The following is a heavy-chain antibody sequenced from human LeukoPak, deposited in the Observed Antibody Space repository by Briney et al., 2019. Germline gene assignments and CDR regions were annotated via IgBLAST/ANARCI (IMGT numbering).Heavy chain of an antibody. CDR3: ARAYSSNYYYYYYMDV. CDR2: IYTSGST. CDR1: GVSISSGSYY. Sequence: SETLSLTCTVSGVSISSGSYYWSWIRQPPGKGLEWIGRIYTSGSTNYNPSLKSRVTISVDTSKNQFSLKLSSVTAADTAVYYCARAYSSNYYYYYYMDVWGKGTTVTISS. J-gene: IGHJ6*03. D-gene: IGHD6-13*01. V-gene: IGHV4-61*02.